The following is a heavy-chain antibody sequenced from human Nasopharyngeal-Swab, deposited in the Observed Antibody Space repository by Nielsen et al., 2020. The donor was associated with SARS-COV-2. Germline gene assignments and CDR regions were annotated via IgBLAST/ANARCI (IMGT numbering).Heavy chain of an antibody. CDR3: ARDRLGGIAVAGTAYDAFDI. D-gene: IGHD6-19*01. V-gene: IGHV3-11*04. J-gene: IGHJ3*02. CDR1: GFTFSDYY. Sequence: GGTLRLSCAASGFTFSDYYMSWISQAPGKGLEWVSYISSSGSTIYYADSVQGRFTISRDNAKNSLYLQMNSLRAEDTAVYYCARDRLGGIAVAGTAYDAFDIWGQGTMVTVSS. CDR2: ISSSGSTI.